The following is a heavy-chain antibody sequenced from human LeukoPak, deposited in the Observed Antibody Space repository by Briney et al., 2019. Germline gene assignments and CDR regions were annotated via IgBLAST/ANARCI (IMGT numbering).Heavy chain of an antibody. CDR3: ALSSYYDILTGYYPFYYGMDV. D-gene: IGHD3-9*01. J-gene: IGHJ6*04. V-gene: IGHV3-21*01. CDR2: IRWRRSYI. Sequence: GGSVRLSCGVSGFTLSSYSMNWVRQAPGRGLEWVSSIRWRRSYIYYADSVKGRFTISRDNAKNSLYLQMNSLRAEDTAVYYCALSSYYDILTGYYPFYYGMDVWGKGTTVTVSS. CDR1: GFTLSSYS.